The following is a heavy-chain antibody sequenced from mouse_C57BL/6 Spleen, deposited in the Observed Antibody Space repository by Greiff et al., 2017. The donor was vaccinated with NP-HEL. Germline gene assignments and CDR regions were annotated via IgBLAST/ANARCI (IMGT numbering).Heavy chain of an antibody. D-gene: IGHD2-2*01. CDR1: GYAFTNYL. V-gene: IGHV1-54*01. Sequence: VQLQQSGAELVRPGTSVKVSCKASGYAFTNYLIEWVKQRPGQGLEWIGVINPGSGGTNYNEKFKGKATLTADKSSSTAYRQLSSLTSEDSAVYFCARSERGEGYDEGSYFDYWGQGTTLTVSS. J-gene: IGHJ2*01. CDR3: ARSERGEGYDEGSYFDY. CDR2: INPGSGGT.